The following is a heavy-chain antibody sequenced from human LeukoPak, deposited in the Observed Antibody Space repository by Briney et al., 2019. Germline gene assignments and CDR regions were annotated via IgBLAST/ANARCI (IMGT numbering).Heavy chain of an antibody. J-gene: IGHJ4*02. D-gene: IGHD6-19*01. Sequence: GGSLRLSCVASGFTFSSYWMSWVRQAPGKGLEWVANIKQDGSEKYYVDSVKGRFTISRDNSKNSLYLQMNSLRTEDTAFYYCAKDRSRSYSSFDSWGQGTLVTVSS. CDR2: IKQDGSEK. CDR1: GFTFSSYW. CDR3: AKDRSRSYSSFDS. V-gene: IGHV3-7*03.